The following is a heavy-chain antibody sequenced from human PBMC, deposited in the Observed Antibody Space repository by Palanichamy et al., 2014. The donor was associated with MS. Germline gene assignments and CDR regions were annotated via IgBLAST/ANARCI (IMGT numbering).Heavy chain of an antibody. V-gene: IGHV3-30-3*01. CDR3: ARDLARSTMIVVVINGIDWYFDL. Sequence: QVQLVESGGGVVQPGRSLRPSCAASGFTFSSYAMHWVRQAPGKGLEWVAVISYDGSNKYYADSVKGRFTISRDNSKNTLYLQMNSLRAEDTAVYYCARDLARSTMIVVVINGIDWYFDLWGRGTLVTVSS. J-gene: IGHJ2*01. CDR2: ISYDGSNK. CDR1: GFTFSSYA. D-gene: IGHD3-22*01.